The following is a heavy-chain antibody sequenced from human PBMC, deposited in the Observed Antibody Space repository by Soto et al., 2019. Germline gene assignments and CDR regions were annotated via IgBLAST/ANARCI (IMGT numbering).Heavy chain of an antibody. V-gene: IGHV1-24*01. CDR3: ATSSPHTGYSSGWYWFDP. CDR1: GYTLTELS. J-gene: IGHJ5*02. CDR2: FDPEDGET. D-gene: IGHD6-19*01. Sequence: ASVKVSCKVSGYTLTELSMHWVRQAPGKGLEWMGGFDPEDGETIYAQKFQGRVTMTEDTSTDTAYMELSSLRSEDTAVYYCATSSPHTGYSSGWYWFDPWGQGTLVTVSS.